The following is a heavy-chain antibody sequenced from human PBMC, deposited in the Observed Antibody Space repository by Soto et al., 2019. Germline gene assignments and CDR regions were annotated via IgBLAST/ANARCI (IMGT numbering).Heavy chain of an antibody. J-gene: IGHJ4*02. CDR1: GYTFTGYD. CDR3: ARELRGGNLRD. V-gene: IGHV1-8*01. D-gene: IGHD3-10*01. Sequence: QVQLVQSGAEVKKPGASVKVSCKASGYTFTGYDINWVRQATGQGLEWMGWMNPNSGNTAYAQKFQGRVTMTRNTSISTAYMELSSLRAEDTAMYYCARELRGGNLRDWGQGTLVTVSS. CDR2: MNPNSGNT.